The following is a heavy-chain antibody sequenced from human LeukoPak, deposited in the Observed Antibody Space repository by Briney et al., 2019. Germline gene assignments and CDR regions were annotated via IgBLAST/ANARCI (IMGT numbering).Heavy chain of an antibody. CDR1: GFTLSNYA. CDR2: IRGSGGST. V-gene: IGHV3-23*01. Sequence: GGSLRLSCAASGFTLSNYAMSWVRQAPGKGLEWVSAIRGSGGSTYYADSVKGRFTISRDNAKNSLYLQMNSLRAEDTAVYYCARGAKMAYDAFDIWGQGTMVTVSS. J-gene: IGHJ3*02. CDR3: ARGAKMAYDAFDI. D-gene: IGHD5-24*01.